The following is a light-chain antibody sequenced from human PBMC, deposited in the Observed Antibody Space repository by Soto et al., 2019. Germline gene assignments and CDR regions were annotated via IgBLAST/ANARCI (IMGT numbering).Light chain of an antibody. J-gene: IGLJ2*01. CDR2: DVS. Sequence: QSVLTQPASVSGSPGQSITISCTGTSSDVGGYNYVSWCQQHPGKAPKLMIYDVSNRPSGVSNRFSGSKSGNTASLTISGLQAEDEADYYCSSYTSSTTLVFGGGTQLTVL. V-gene: IGLV2-14*03. CDR3: SSYTSSTTLV. CDR1: SSDVGGYNY.